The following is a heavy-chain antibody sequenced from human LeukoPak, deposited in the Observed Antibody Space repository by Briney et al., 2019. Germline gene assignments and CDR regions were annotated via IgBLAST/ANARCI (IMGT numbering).Heavy chain of an antibody. D-gene: IGHD3-22*01. CDR1: GGSISSGGYY. CDR2: IYYSGST. Sequence: PSQTLSLTCTVSGGSISSGGYYWSWIRQHPGKGLEWIGYIYYSGSTYYNPSLKSRVTISVDTSKNQFSLKLSSVTAADAAVYYCAREDYYDRSFGYWGQGTLVTVSS. CDR3: AREDYYDRSFGY. J-gene: IGHJ4*02. V-gene: IGHV4-31*03.